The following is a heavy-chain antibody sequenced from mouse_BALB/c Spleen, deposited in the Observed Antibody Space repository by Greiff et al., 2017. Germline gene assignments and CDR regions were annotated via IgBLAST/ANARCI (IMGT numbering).Heavy chain of an antibody. Sequence: EVMLVESGGGLVQPGGSLKLSCAASGFTFSSYGMSWVRQTPDKRLELVATINSNGGSTYYPDSVKGRFTISRDNAKNTLYLQMSSLKSEDTAMYYCARDPTGYFDYWGQGTTLTVSS. CDR1: GFTFSSYG. CDR2: INSNGGST. J-gene: IGHJ2*01. V-gene: IGHV5-6-3*01. CDR3: ARDPTGYFDY.